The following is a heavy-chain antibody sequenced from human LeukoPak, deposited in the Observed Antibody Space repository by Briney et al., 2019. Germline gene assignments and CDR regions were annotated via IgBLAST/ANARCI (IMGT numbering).Heavy chain of an antibody. Sequence: SETLSLTCTVSGGSISRYYWSWIRQPPGKGLEWIGYIYYSGSTNYNPSLKSRVTISVDTSKNQFSLKLSSVTAADTAVYYCAGRGKEVVGGNDYWGQGTLVTVSS. CDR1: GGSISRYY. V-gene: IGHV4-59*01. CDR2: IYYSGST. CDR3: AGRGKEVVGGNDY. J-gene: IGHJ4*02. D-gene: IGHD2-15*01.